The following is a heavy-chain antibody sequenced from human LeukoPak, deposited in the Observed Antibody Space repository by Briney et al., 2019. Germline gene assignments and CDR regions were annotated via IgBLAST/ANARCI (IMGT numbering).Heavy chain of an antibody. Sequence: PSETLSLTCAVSGGSISSGGYSWSWIRQPPGKGLEWIGYIYHSGSTYYNPSLKSRVTISVDRSKNQFSLKLSSVTAADTAVYYCARGCGGDCYSFDYWGQGTLVTVSS. D-gene: IGHD2-21*02. J-gene: IGHJ4*02. V-gene: IGHV4-30-2*01. CDR3: ARGCGGDCYSFDY. CDR1: GGSISSGGYS. CDR2: IYHSGST.